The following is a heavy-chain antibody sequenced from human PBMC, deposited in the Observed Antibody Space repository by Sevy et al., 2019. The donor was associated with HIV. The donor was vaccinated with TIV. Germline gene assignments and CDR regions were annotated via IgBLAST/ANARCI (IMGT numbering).Heavy chain of an antibody. J-gene: IGHJ4*02. CDR1: GFTFSSYS. CDR3: ARAPPGGTTNY. D-gene: IGHD3-16*01. Sequence: GWSLRLSCAASGFTFSSYSMNWVRQAPGKGLEWVSSISSSSSYIYYADSVKGRFTISRDNAKNSLYLQMNSLRAEDTAVYYCARAPPGGTTNYWGQGTLVTVSS. CDR2: ISSSSSYI. V-gene: IGHV3-21*01.